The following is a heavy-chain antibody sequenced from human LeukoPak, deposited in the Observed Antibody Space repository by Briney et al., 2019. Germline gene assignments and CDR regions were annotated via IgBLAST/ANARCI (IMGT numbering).Heavy chain of an antibody. CDR1: GGTFSSYA. J-gene: IGHJ3*02. D-gene: IGHD4-17*01. CDR3: ASWQMTTVTTLAFDI. Sequence: GASVKVSCKASGGTFSSYAISWVRQAPGQGLEWMGGIIPTFGTANYAQKFQGRVTITADKSTSTAYMELSSLRSEDTAVYYCASWQMTTVTTLAFDIWGQGTMVTVSS. V-gene: IGHV1-69*06. CDR2: IIPTFGTA.